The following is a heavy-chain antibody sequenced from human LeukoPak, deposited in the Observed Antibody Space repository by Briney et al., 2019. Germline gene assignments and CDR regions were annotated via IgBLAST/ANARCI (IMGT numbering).Heavy chain of an antibody. CDR3: AGDEYSSSSGAFDI. CDR2: ISSSSSYI. Sequence: PGGSLRLSCAASGFTFSSYSMNWVRQAPGKGLEWVSSISSSSSYIYYADSLKGRFTISRDNAKNSLYLQMNSLRAEDTAVYYCAGDEYSSSSGAFDIWGQGTMVTVSS. CDR1: GFTFSSYS. V-gene: IGHV3-21*01. J-gene: IGHJ3*02. D-gene: IGHD6-6*01.